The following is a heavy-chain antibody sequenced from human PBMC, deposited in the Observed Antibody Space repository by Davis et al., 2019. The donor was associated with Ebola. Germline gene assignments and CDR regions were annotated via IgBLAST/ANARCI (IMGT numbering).Heavy chain of an antibody. CDR2: ISSSSSYI. J-gene: IGHJ4*02. Sequence: RASSGITFRTNSMHWVRQAPGRGMEWVSSISSSSSYIYYADSVKGRFTISRDNAKNSLFLQMNSLRAEDTAVYYCARASITVTGPHDYWGQGTLVTVSS. CDR3: ARASITVTGPHDY. CDR1: GITFRTNS. D-gene: IGHD6-19*01. V-gene: IGHV3-21*01.